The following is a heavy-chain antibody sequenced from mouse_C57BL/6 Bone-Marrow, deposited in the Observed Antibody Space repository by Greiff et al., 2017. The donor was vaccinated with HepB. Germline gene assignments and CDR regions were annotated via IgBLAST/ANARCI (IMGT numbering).Heavy chain of an antibody. D-gene: IGHD1-1*01. J-gene: IGHJ2*01. CDR1: GYTFTTYP. Sequence: QVQLQQSGAELVKPGASVKMSCKASGYTFTTYPIEWMKQNHGKSLEWIGNFHPYNDDTKYNEKFKGKATLTVDKSSSTAYMELRSLTSEDSAVYYCAKRVLRSFDYWGQGTTLTVSS. V-gene: IGHV1-47*01. CDR2: FHPYNDDT. CDR3: AKRVLRSFDY.